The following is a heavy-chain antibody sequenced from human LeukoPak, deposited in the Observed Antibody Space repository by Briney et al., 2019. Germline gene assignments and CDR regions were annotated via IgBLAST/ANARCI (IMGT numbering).Heavy chain of an antibody. Sequence: GGSLRLSCAAPGFTFSNYAMHWVRQAPGKGLECVALIWYDGSNEFYADSVKGRFTISRDNSKNTLYLQMNSLRAEDTAIYYCAREAGYDTGGYPRDYWGQGTLVTVSS. CDR1: GFTFSNYA. D-gene: IGHD2-8*02. CDR2: IWYDGSNE. J-gene: IGHJ4*02. CDR3: AREAGYDTGGYPRDY. V-gene: IGHV3-33*01.